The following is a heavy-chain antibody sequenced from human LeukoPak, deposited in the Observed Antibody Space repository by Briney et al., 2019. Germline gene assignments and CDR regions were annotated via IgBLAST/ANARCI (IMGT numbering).Heavy chain of an antibody. CDR3: ARENWLPSYYYYGMDV. CDR1: GGSISSGSYY. CDR2: IYHSGST. Sequence: SQTLSLTCTVSGGSISSGSYYWSWIRQPPGKGLEWIGSIYHSGSTYYNPSLKSRVTISVDTSKNQFSLKLSSVTAADTAVYYCARENWLPSYYYYGMDVWGKGTTVTVSS. D-gene: IGHD6-19*01. J-gene: IGHJ6*04. V-gene: IGHV4-39*07.